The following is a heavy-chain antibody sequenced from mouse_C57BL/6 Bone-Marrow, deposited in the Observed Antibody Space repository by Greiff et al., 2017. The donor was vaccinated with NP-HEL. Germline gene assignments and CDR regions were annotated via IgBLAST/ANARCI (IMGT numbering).Heavy chain of an antibody. CDR3: ARYCSDY. Sequence: QVQLKQSGAELARPGASVKLSCKASGYTFTSYGISWVKQRTGQGLEWIGEIYPRSGNTYYNEKFKGKATLTADKSSSTAYMELRSLTSEDSAVYFCARYCSDYWGQGTTLTVSS. CDR2: IYPRSGNT. V-gene: IGHV1-81*01. J-gene: IGHJ2*01. CDR1: GYTFTSYG.